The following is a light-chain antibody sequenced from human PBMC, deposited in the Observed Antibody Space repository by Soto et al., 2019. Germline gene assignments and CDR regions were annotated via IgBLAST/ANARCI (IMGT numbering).Light chain of an antibody. Sequence: IVWTQSPGTLSLSPGARATLSCRTSQTVSSTYFAWYQQRPGQSPRLLFYDSSTRATGVPARFSGSGSGTEFTLTISSLQSEDFAVYHCQQYNNWPPTFGQGTKVDIK. J-gene: IGKJ1*01. CDR1: QTVSSTY. V-gene: IGKV3-15*01. CDR2: DSS. CDR3: QQYNNWPPT.